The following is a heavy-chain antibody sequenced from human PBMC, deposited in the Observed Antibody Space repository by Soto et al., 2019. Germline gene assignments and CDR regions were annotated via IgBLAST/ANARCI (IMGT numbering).Heavy chain of an antibody. V-gene: IGHV1-2*02. Sequence: GASVNVCWKPCGYSFAGCSMHWLRQAPGQGHQGXGWIKPSTCDINYPQRFQDRVTMTSDTSRSTAYMELSSLRSDHTAVYYYARTATPTSDWLDPWGLGALVTVSS. CDR2: IKPSTCDI. J-gene: IGHJ5*02. CDR3: ARTATPTSDWLDP. D-gene: IGHD3-16*01. CDR1: GYSFAGCS.